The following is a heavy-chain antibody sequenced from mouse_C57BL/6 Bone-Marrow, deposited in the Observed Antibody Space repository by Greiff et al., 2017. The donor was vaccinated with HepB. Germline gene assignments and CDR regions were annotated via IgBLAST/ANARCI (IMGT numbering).Heavy chain of an antibody. Sequence: QVQLKQPGAELVKPGASVKMSCKASGYTFTSYWITWVKQRPGQGLEWIGDIYPGSGSTNYNEKFKSKATLTVDTSSSTAYMQLSSLTSEDSAVYYCARPYYGYPWYFDVWGTGTTVTVSS. CDR3: ARPYYGYPWYFDV. CDR1: GYTFTSYW. CDR2: IYPGSGST. J-gene: IGHJ1*03. D-gene: IGHD2-2*01. V-gene: IGHV1-55*01.